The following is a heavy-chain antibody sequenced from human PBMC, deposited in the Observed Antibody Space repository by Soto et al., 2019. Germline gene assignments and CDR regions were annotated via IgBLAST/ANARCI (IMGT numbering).Heavy chain of an antibody. CDR1: GXTFSSYG. D-gene: IGHD1-7*01. CDR3: AKDRRAGGNYGFYSDF. CDR2: SSATGAGT. V-gene: IGHV3-23*01. J-gene: IGHJ4*02. Sequence: GSLRLSCAASGXTFSSYGMSWVRQAPGKGLELVSFSSATGAGTYYADDVKGLFTISIDNSKNTLYLQMTSLRADETAVYYCAKDRRAGGNYGFYSDFWGQGALGTVS.